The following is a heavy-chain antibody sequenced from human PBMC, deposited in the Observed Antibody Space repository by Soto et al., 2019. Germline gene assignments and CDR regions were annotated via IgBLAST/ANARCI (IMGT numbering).Heavy chain of an antibody. CDR1: GYTFTGYY. CDR3: ARSSELAAAEGWFDP. V-gene: IGHV1-2*04. J-gene: IGHJ5*02. Sequence: ASVKVSCKASGYTFTGYYMHWVRQAPGQGLEWMGWINPNSGGTNYAQKFQGWVTMTRDTSISTAYMELSRLRSDDTAVYYCARSSELAAAEGWFDPWGQGTLVTVSS. CDR2: INPNSGGT. D-gene: IGHD6-25*01.